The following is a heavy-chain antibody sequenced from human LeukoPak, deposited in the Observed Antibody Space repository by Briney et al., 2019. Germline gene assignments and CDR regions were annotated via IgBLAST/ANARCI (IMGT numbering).Heavy chain of an antibody. Sequence: TLSLTCTVSGGSISSGSYYWSWIRQPAGKGLEWIGRIYTSGSTKYNPSLKSRVTISVDKSKNQFSLKLSSVTAADTAVYYCARGDSGYDPPSFDYWGQGTLVTVSS. V-gene: IGHV4-61*02. CDR3: ARGDSGYDPPSFDY. D-gene: IGHD5-12*01. CDR2: IYTSGST. CDR1: GGSISSGSYY. J-gene: IGHJ4*02.